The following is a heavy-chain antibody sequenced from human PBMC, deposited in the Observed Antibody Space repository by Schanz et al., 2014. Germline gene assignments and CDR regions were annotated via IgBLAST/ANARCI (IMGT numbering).Heavy chain of an antibody. CDR1: GYTFNNHG. J-gene: IGHJ4*02. D-gene: IGHD3-10*01. CDR3: ARDRVSFVRGPLGGD. Sequence: QVQLVQSGGEVKKPGASATVSCKASGYTFNNHGISWVRQAPGQGLEWMGWISVYHGHTNYAEKIHGRVTVTTDTATSTAYMELRNLKSDDTAVYYCARDRVSFVRGPLGGDWGQGTQVIVSS. V-gene: IGHV1-18*01. CDR2: ISVYHGHT.